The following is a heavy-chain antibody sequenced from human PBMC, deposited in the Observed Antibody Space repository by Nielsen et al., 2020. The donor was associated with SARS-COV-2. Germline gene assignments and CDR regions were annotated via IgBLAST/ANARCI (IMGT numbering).Heavy chain of an antibody. J-gene: IGHJ2*01. D-gene: IGHD6-25*01. V-gene: IGHV4-34*01. Sequence: SQTLSLTCAVYGGSFSGYYWSWIRQPPGKGLEWIGEINHSGSTNYNPSLKSRVTISVDTSKNQFSLKLSSVTAADTAVYYCAREAGHRSRYSDLWGRGTLVTVSS. CDR1: GGSFSGYY. CDR2: INHSGST. CDR3: AREAGHRSRYSDL.